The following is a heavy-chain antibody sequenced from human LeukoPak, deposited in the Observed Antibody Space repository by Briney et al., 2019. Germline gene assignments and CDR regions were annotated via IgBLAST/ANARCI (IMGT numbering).Heavy chain of an antibody. Sequence: PGGSLRLSCAASGFTFSSYAMHWVRQAPGKGLEWVAIIKYDGSNKYYADSVKGRFTISRDNSKNSLYLQMNSLRSEDTAVNYCASERFGERDSGSCYYYDYWGQGTLVTVSS. V-gene: IGHV3-30*04. D-gene: IGHD3-10*01. CDR2: IKYDGSNK. CDR1: GFTFSSYA. CDR3: ASERFGERDSGSCYYYDY. J-gene: IGHJ4*02.